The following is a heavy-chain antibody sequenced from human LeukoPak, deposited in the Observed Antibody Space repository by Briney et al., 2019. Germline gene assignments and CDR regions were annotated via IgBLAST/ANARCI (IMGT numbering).Heavy chain of an antibody. D-gene: IGHD6-19*01. CDR3: ARDWGSSGWFYFDS. V-gene: IGHV3-20*04. CDR1: GFTFDNYG. CDR2: ISWNGGTT. Sequence: GASLRLSCAASGFTFDNYGLSWVRQVPEKGLQWVSGISWNGGTTNYADSVKGRFTISRDNAKNSLYLQMNSLRAEDTAFYYCARDWGSSGWFYFDSWGRGTLVSVSS. J-gene: IGHJ4*02.